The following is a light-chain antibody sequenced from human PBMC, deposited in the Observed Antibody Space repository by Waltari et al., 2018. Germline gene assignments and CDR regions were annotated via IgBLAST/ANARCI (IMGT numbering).Light chain of an antibody. CDR1: SSNIGAGYA. V-gene: IGLV1-40*01. Sequence: QSVLTQPPSVSGAPGPRVTIPCTGSSSNIGAGYAVHLYQQLPGTAPQLLIYDNINRPSGVPDRFSGSRSGTSASLAITGLQAEDEAQYYCQSYDSSLSGSIFGGGTKLTVL. J-gene: IGLJ2*01. CDR3: QSYDSSLSGSI. CDR2: DNI.